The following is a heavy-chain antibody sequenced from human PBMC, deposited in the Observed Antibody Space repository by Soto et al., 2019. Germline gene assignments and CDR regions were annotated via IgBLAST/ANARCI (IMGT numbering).Heavy chain of an antibody. J-gene: IGHJ5*02. CDR3: ARGHPIPYDLWSGYRPHNWFDP. V-gene: IGHV4-59*01. Sequence: SETLSLTCTVSGGSISSYYWSWIRQPPGKGLEWIGYIYYSGSTNYNPSLKSRVTISVDTSKNQFSLKLSSVTAADTAVYYCARGHPIPYDLWSGYRPHNWFDPCGQGTLVTVSS. CDR2: IYYSGST. CDR1: GGSISSYY. D-gene: IGHD3-3*01.